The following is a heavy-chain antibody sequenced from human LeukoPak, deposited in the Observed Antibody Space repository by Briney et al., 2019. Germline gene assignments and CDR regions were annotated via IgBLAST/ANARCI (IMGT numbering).Heavy chain of an antibody. CDR3: ARGGSYLSASDI. V-gene: IGHV3-53*01. D-gene: IGHD1-26*01. CDR1: GFTVSSNY. CDR2: IYSGGST. Sequence: GGSLRLSCAASGFTVSSNYMSWVRQAPGKGQEWVSIIYSGGSTFYADSVKGRFTISRDNSKNTLYLQMNSLRAEDTAVYYCARGGSYLSASDIWGQGTMVTVSS. J-gene: IGHJ3*02.